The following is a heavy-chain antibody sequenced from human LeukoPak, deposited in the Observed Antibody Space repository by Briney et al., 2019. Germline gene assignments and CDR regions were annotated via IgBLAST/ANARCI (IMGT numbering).Heavy chain of an antibody. CDR1: GYTFTNYA. J-gene: IGHJ6*02. Sequence: ASVKVSCTASGYTFTNYAIHWVRQAPGQRLEWMGWINAGHGYTKYSQNFQGRVTITRDTSASSAYMELSSLRSEDTAVYYCARGGGNDSPYYYYGMDVWGQGTTVTVSS. CDR2: INAGHGYT. V-gene: IGHV1-3*01. CDR3: ARGGGNDSPYYYYGMDV. D-gene: IGHD4-23*01.